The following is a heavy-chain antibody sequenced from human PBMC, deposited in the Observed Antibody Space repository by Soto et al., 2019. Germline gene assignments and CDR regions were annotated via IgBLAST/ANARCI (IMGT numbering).Heavy chain of an antibody. CDR2: IFHSGST. CDR1: GGSISSSNW. CDR3: ARDSLLGSSESGLGY. J-gene: IGHJ4*02. Sequence: QVQLQESGPGLVKPSGTLSLTCAVSGGSISSSNWWSWVRQPPGKGLEWIGEIFHSGSTNYNPSLKSRVTISVDKSKHQFSLKLSSVTAADTAVYYCARDSLLGSSESGLGYWGQGTLVTVSS. D-gene: IGHD2-2*01. V-gene: IGHV4-4*02.